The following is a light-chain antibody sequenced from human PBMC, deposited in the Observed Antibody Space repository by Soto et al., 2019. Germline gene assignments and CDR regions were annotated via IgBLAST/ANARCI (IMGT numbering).Light chain of an antibody. V-gene: IGKV3-20*01. CDR1: QSLSSSY. CDR3: QQYGTLPQT. Sequence: IVLTQSPGTLSLSPGERATLSCRASQSLSSSYLVWYQQKPGQAPRLVIYGASSRATGIPDRFSGSGSGTDFTLTISRLEPEDFAVYYCQQYGTLPQTFGQGTKVDIK. J-gene: IGKJ1*01. CDR2: GAS.